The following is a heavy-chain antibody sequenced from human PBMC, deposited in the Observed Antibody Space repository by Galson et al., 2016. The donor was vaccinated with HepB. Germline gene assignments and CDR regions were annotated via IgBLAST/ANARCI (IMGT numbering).Heavy chain of an antibody. CDR3: SVELLQDFDF. J-gene: IGHJ4*02. V-gene: IGHV3-53*01. CDR2: VYSGGST. CDR1: GFTVSSNY. D-gene: IGHD5-24*01. Sequence: SLRLSCAASGFTVSSNYMSWVRQAPGKGLEWVSVVYSGGSTYYADSVKGRFTLSRDHYKNTLYLQMNSLRAEDTAIYYCSVELLQDFDFWGQGTLDTVSS.